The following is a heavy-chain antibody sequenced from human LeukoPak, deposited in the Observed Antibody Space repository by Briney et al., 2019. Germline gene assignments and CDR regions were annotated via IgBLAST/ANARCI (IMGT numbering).Heavy chain of an antibody. J-gene: IGHJ6*02. D-gene: IGHD2/OR15-2a*01. CDR3: ARNFYGTYYYYGMDV. CDR2: IKQDGSET. V-gene: IGHV3-7*05. CDR1: GFTFSNYE. Sequence: GGSLRLSCAASGFTFSNYEMNWVRQAPGKGLEWVANIKQDGSETYYVDSVKGRFTISRDNLKNSLYLQMNSLRAEDTAVYYCARNFYGTYYYYGMDVWGQGTTVTVSS.